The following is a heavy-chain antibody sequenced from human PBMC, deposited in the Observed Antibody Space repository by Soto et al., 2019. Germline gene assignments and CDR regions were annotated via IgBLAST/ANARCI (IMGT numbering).Heavy chain of an antibody. Sequence: QVQLVQSGAEVKKPGSSVKVSCKASGGTFSSYTISWVRQAPGQGLEWMGRIIPILGIANYAQKFQGRVTITADQSTSTAYMELSSLRSEDTAVYYCVTGFSSGWYQRDYFDYWGQGTLVTVSS. CDR3: VTGFSSGWYQRDYFDY. V-gene: IGHV1-69*02. CDR2: IIPILGIA. D-gene: IGHD6-19*01. J-gene: IGHJ4*02. CDR1: GGTFSSYT.